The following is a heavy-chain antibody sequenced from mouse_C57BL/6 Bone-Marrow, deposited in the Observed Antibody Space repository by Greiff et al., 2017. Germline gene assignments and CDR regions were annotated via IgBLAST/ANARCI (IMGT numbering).Heavy chain of an antibody. CDR1: GYTFTGYW. J-gene: IGHJ3*01. D-gene: IGHD2-1*01. CDR3: AREEGEYWGNWSWFAY. Sequence: QVQLQQSGAELMKPGASVKLSCKATGYTFTGYWIEWVKQRPGHGLEWIGEILPGSGSTNTKEKFKGKATFTADTSSNTAYMQLSSLPTEDSAIYYCAREEGEYWGNWSWFAYWGQGTLVTVSA. CDR2: ILPGSGST. V-gene: IGHV1-9*01.